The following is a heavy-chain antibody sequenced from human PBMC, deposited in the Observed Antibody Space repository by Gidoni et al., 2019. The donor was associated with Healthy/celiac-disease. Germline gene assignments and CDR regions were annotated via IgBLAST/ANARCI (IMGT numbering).Heavy chain of an antibody. CDR2: INHSGST. CDR1: GGSFSGYY. CDR3: ARIVPAAMYFDY. D-gene: IGHD2-2*01. Sequence: QVQLQQWGAGLLKPSETLSLTCAVYGGSFSGYYWSWIRQPPGKGLEWIGEINHSGSTNYNPSLKSRVTRSVDTSKNQFSLKLSSVTAADTAVYYCARIVPAAMYFDYWGQGTLVTVSS. V-gene: IGHV4-34*01. J-gene: IGHJ4*02.